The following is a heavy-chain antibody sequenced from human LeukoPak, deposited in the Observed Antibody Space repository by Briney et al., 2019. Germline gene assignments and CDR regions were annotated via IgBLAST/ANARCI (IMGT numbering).Heavy chain of an antibody. V-gene: IGHV4-4*07. CDR2: IDASGST. J-gene: IGHJ3*02. Sequence: SETLSLTCTVSGAFVSSYYWIWIRQPAGRGLEWIGRIDASGSTNYNPSLKSRVTMSVDSSKNQFSLKVSSVTAADTAVYYCARMTYYYDSSGDDIWGQGTMVTVSS. CDR1: GAFVSSYY. D-gene: IGHD3-22*01. CDR3: ARMTYYYDSSGDDI.